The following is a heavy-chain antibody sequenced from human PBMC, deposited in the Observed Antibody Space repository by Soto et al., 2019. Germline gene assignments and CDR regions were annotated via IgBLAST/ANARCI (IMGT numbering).Heavy chain of an antibody. CDR1: GFTFSACV. J-gene: IGHJ4*02. CDR2: ISYDGNSE. D-gene: IGHD3-3*01. Sequence: QVQLVESGGGVVQPGTSLRVSCGASGFTFSACVMHWVRQAPGKGLEWVAAISYDGNSEYYAASVKGRFTVSRDNSKNTVFLQMNTLRVEDTAVYYCARGIIQDVEYWGQGTLVTVSS. V-gene: IGHV3-30-3*01. CDR3: ARGIIQDVEY.